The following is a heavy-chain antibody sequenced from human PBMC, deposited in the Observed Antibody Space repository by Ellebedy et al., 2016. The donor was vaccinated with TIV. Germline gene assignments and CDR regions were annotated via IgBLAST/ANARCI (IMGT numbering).Heavy chain of an antibody. CDR1: GGSFSAYY. CDR3: VGDTRYPEYLQF. J-gene: IGHJ1*01. V-gene: IGHV3-71*01. CDR2: IRARAYGGAP. D-gene: IGHD2/OR15-2a*01. Sequence: ETLSLTCAVYGGSFSAYYWTWIRQAPGRGLEWVGFIRARAYGGAPEYAASVRGRFAISRDDSKGVAYLQMNSLRVEDTAVYFCVGDTRYPEYLQFWGQGTLVSVSS.